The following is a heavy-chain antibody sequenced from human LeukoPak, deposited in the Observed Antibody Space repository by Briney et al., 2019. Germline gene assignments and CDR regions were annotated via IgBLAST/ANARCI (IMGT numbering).Heavy chain of an antibody. CDR1: GFTFSSYA. J-gene: IGHJ5*02. Sequence: GASLRLSCAASGFTFSSYAMSWVRQAPGKGLEWVSAISGSGGSTYYADSVKGRFTISRDNSKNTLYLQMNSLRAEDTAVYYCAKDGRIAVAAHSWFDPWGQGTLVTVSS. D-gene: IGHD6-19*01. CDR3: AKDGRIAVAAHSWFDP. V-gene: IGHV3-23*01. CDR2: ISGSGGST.